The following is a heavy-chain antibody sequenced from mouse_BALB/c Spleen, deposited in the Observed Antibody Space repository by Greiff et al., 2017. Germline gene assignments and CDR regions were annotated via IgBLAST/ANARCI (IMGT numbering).Heavy chain of an antibody. D-gene: IGHD4-1*01. CDR3: ASLTSCSWFAY. J-gene: IGHJ3*01. V-gene: IGHV1-7*01. CDR2: INPSTGYT. CDR1: GYTFTSYW. Sequence: QVQLQQSGAELAKPGASVKMSCKASGYTFTSYWMHWVKQRPGQGLEWIGYINPSTGYTEYNQKFKDKSTLTADKSSSTAYMQLSSLTSEDSAVYYCASLTSCSWFAYWGQGTLVTVSA.